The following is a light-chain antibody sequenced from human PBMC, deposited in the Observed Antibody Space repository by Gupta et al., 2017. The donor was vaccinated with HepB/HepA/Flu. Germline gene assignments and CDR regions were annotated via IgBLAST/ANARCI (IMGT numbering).Light chain of an antibody. CDR3: QSTDSSALDVV. V-gene: IGLV3-25*02. CDR2: KDN. CDR1: ALPKQY. J-gene: IGLJ2*01. Sequence: SYELTQPPSVSVSPGQTARITCSGDALPKQYAYWYQQKPGQAPVLVIYKDNGRPSGIPERFSGSSSGTTVTLTISGVQAEEEADYYCQSTDSSALDVVFGGGTKLTVL.